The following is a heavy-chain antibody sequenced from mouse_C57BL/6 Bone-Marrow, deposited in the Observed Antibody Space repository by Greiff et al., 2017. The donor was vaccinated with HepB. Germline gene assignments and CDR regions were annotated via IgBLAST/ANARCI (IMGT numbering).Heavy chain of an antibody. CDR3: ARSGDYDAHFDY. Sequence: VQLQQSGAELVRPGASVKLSCKASGYTFTDYYINWVKQRPGQGLEWIARIYPGSGNTYYNEKFKGKATLTAEKSSSTAYMQLSSLTSEDSAVYFCARSGDYDAHFDYWGQGTTLTVSS. D-gene: IGHD2-4*01. CDR2: IYPGSGNT. CDR1: GYTFTDYY. J-gene: IGHJ2*01. V-gene: IGHV1-76*01.